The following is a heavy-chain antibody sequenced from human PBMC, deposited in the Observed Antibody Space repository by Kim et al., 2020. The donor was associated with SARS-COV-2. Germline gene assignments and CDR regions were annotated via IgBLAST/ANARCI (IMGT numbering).Heavy chain of an antibody. CDR1: GGSFSGYY. CDR2: INHSGST. V-gene: IGHV4-34*01. J-gene: IGHJ6*03. CDR3: ARTVRSPREITIFGVVSYYYYMDV. Sequence: SETLSLTCAVYGGSFSGYYWSWIRQPPGKGLEWIGEINHSGSTNYNPSLKSRVTISVDTSKNQFSLKLSSVTAADTAVYYCARTVRSPREITIFGVVSYYYYMDVCGKGTTVTVSS. D-gene: IGHD3-3*01.